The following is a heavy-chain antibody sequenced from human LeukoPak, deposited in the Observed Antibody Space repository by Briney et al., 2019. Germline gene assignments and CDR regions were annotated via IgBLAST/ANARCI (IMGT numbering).Heavy chain of an antibody. J-gene: IGHJ4*02. CDR1: GFTFSGYG. CDR3: ARDNWGSDYAFDY. Sequence: PGRSLRLSCAASGFTFSGYGMHWVRQAPGKGLEWVAVIWYDGTNKYNADSVKGRFTISRDNSKNTLYLQMNNLRAEDTAVYYCARDNWGSDYAFDYWGQGTLVTVSS. V-gene: IGHV3-33*01. CDR2: IWYDGTNK. D-gene: IGHD7-27*01.